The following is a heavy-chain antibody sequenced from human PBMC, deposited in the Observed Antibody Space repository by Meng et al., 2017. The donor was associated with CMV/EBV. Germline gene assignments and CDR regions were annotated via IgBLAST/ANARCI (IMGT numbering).Heavy chain of an antibody. V-gene: IGHV3-15*01. J-gene: IGHJ6*02. D-gene: IGHD3-22*01. CDR1: GFTFSNAW. CDR2: IKSKTDGGTT. Sequence: GGSLRLSCAASGFTFSNAWMSWVRQAPGKGLEWVGRIKSKTDGGTTDYAAPVKGRFTISRDDSKNTLYLQMNSLKTEDTAVYYCTTEDEYYYDRSGYYYYYYGMDVWGQGTTVTVSS. CDR3: TTEDEYYYDRSGYYYYYYGMDV.